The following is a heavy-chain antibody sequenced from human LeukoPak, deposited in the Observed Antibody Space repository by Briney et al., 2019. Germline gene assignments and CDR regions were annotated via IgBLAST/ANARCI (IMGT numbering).Heavy chain of an antibody. Sequence: PSETLSLTCTVSGGSISSGSYYWSWIRQPAGKGLEWIGRIYTSGSTNYNPSLKSRVTISVDTSKNQFSLKLSSVTAADTAVYYCARDSGYGIVDYWGQGTLVTVSS. CDR2: IYTSGST. CDR3: ARDSGYGIVDY. V-gene: IGHV4-61*02. J-gene: IGHJ4*02. CDR1: GGSISSGSYY. D-gene: IGHD1-26*01.